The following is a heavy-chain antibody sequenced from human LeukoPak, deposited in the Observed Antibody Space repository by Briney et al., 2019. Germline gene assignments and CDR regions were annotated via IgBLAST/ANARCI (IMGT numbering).Heavy chain of an antibody. CDR2: INPNGGST. Sequence: ASVKVSCKASGYTFTSYYMHWVRQAPGQGLEWLGIINPNGGSTSYAQKFQGRVTMTRDTSTSTVYMELSSLRSEDTAVYYCARDLGIGRTFLDELEGEAFDIWGQGTMVTVSS. CDR3: ARDLGIGRTFLDELEGEAFDI. D-gene: IGHD1-1*01. V-gene: IGHV1-46*01. CDR1: GYTFTSYY. J-gene: IGHJ3*02.